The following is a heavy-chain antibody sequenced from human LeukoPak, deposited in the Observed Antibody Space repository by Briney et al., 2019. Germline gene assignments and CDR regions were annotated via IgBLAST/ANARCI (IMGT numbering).Heavy chain of an antibody. CDR1: GFTFSSYA. Sequence: GGSLRLSCAASGFTFSSYAMSWVRQAPGKGLEWVSAISGSGGSTYYADSVKGRFTISRDNSKNTLYLQMNSLRAEDTAVYYCAKDVGYIVVVVAATGFDYWGQGTLVTVSS. CDR2: ISGSGGST. D-gene: IGHD2-15*01. CDR3: AKDVGYIVVVVAATGFDY. V-gene: IGHV3-23*01. J-gene: IGHJ4*02.